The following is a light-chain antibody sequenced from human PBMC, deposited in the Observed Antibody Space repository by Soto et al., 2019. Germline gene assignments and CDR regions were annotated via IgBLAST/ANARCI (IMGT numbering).Light chain of an antibody. CDR3: HHYGTSWT. Sequence: ELVLTQSPVTLSLSPGERATLSCRASQSVRSTFLAWYQQKPGQAPRLLISGASSRATGIPDRFSGSGSGTDFTLTISRLEPEDFAVYYCHHYGTSWTFGQGTKVDIK. J-gene: IGKJ1*01. CDR2: GAS. V-gene: IGKV3-20*01. CDR1: QSVRSTF.